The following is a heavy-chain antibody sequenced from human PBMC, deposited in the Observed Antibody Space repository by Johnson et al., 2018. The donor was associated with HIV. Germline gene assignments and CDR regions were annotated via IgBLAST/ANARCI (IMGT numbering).Heavy chain of an antibody. D-gene: IGHD3-9*01. CDR1: GFTFSDYG. V-gene: IGHV3-33*03. CDR3: AKERDWDDAFDI. J-gene: IGHJ3*02. CDR2: IWFDGSEK. Sequence: VQLVESGGGVVQPGRSLRLSCATSGFTFSDYGMHWVRQAPGKGLEWVAVIWFDGSEKYYVDSVKGRFTISRDNAKNSLYLQMNSLRAEDTALYYCAKERDWDDAFDIWGQGTMVTVSS.